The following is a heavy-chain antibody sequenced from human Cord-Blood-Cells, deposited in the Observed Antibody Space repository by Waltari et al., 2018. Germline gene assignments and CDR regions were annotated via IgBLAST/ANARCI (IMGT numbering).Heavy chain of an antibody. CDR1: GFTFSSYS. V-gene: IGHV3-21*01. Sequence: EVQLVESGGGLVKPGGSLRLSCAASGFTFSSYSMNWVRQAPGKGLEWVSSISSSSSYIYYADSVKGRFNISRDNAKNSLYLQMNSLRAEDTAVYYCARVFTIDYHDAFDIWGQGTMVTVSS. D-gene: IGHD3-3*01. CDR2: ISSSSSYI. CDR3: ARVFTIDYHDAFDI. J-gene: IGHJ3*02.